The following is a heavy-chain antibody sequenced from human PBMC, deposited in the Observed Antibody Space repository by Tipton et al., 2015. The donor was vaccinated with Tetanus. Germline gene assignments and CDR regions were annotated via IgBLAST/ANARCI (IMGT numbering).Heavy chain of an antibody. J-gene: IGHJ4*02. D-gene: IGHD2-15*01. Sequence: AASGFTFNGYGMHWVRQAPGKGLEWLALVWYDGSKQYYADSVKGRFTLSRDNSKNTLYLQMDSLRAEDTALYYCAREADCSGGSCFSGDFDNWGQGTQVTVSS. CDR1: GFTFNGYG. CDR3: AREADCSGGSCFSGDFDN. V-gene: IGHV3-33*01. CDR2: VWYDGSKQ.